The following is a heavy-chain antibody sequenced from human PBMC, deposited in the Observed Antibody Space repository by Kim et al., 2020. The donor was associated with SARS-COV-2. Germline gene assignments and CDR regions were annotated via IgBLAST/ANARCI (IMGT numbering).Heavy chain of an antibody. Sequence: DYVDSVKGRFTISRDNAKNSLYLQMNSLRAEDTAVYYCAREDYYNGMDVWGQGTTVTVSS. V-gene: IGHV3-7*03. J-gene: IGHJ6*02. CDR3: AREDYYNGMDV.